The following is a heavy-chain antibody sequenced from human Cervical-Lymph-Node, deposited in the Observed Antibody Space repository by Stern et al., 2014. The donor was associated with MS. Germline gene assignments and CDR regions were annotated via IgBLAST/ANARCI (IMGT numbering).Heavy chain of an antibody. CDR1: GLNFSSYG. D-gene: IGHD7-27*01. J-gene: IGHJ4*02. CDR2: ISKDGSKK. CDR3: AKAWGH. V-gene: IGHV3-30*18. Sequence: VQLVASGGGVVQPGRSLRLSCEASGLNFSSYGMHWVRQAPGKEPEWVAVISKDGSKKYYAGSVKGRFTVSRDNSKNTLFLQMNSLRREDTAVYYCAKAWGHWGQGTLVIVSS.